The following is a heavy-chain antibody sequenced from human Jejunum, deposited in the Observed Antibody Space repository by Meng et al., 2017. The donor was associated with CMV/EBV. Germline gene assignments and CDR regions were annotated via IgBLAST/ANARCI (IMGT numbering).Heavy chain of an antibody. CDR1: GFTFSSYW. CDR2: ITNDGSST. V-gene: IGHV3-74*01. D-gene: IGHD4/OR15-4a*01. Sequence: AASGFTFSSYWMHWVRQAPGEGLVWVSRITNDGSSTAYADSVKGRFTISRDNAKNTLYLQMNSLRVEDTALYYCARDGAGGSFDYWGRGTLVTVSS. J-gene: IGHJ4*02. CDR3: ARDGAGGSFDY.